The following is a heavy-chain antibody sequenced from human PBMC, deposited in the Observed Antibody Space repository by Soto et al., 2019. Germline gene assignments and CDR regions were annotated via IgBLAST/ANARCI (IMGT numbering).Heavy chain of an antibody. Sequence: GASVKVSCKVSGYTLTELSMHWVRQAPGKGLEWMGGFDPEDGETIYAQKFQGRVTMTEDTSTDTAYMELSSLRSEDTAVYYCATGIAVAGTFDYWGQGTLVTVSS. D-gene: IGHD6-19*01. CDR2: FDPEDGET. CDR1: GYTLTELS. J-gene: IGHJ4*02. CDR3: ATGIAVAGTFDY. V-gene: IGHV1-24*01.